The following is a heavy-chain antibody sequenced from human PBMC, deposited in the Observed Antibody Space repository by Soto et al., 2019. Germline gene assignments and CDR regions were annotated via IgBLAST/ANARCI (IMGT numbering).Heavy chain of an antibody. CDR2: IHYSGST. Sequence: SETLSLTCTVSVGSISSGDYYWSLIRQPPGKGLEWIAYIHYSGSTYYNPSLKSRVTISVDTSKNQFSLKLSSVTAADTAVYYCARSRYSGSYFFDYWGQGILVT. V-gene: IGHV4-30-4*01. J-gene: IGHJ4*02. CDR3: ARSRYSGSYFFDY. CDR1: VGSISSGDYY. D-gene: IGHD1-26*01.